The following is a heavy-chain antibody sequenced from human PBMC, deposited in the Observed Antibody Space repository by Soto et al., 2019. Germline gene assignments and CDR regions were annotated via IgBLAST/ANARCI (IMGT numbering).Heavy chain of an antibody. CDR1: GFTFSDHY. D-gene: IGHD3-16*01. CDR2: IKNKANSYTT. Sequence: EVQLVESGGGLVQPEGSLRLSCAASGFTFSDHYMDWVRQAPGKGLEWVGRIKNKANSYTTEYAAPVKGRFIISRDDLNNSVFLQMDRLKTVESAVNYCTLGRGGSSRPSDYWGQGNLVTVSS. V-gene: IGHV3-72*01. CDR3: TLGRGGSSRPSDY. J-gene: IGHJ4*02.